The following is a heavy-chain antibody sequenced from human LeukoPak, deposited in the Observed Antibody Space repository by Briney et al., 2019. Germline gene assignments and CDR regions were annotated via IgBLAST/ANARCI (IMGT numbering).Heavy chain of an antibody. CDR3: ARALYYDSSGTFDY. CDR1: GFTFSSYA. CDR2: ISYDGSNK. V-gene: IGHV3-30*04. Sequence: PGGSLRLSCAASGFTFSSYAMHWVRQAPGKGLEWVAVISYDGSNKYYADSVKGRFTISRDNSKNTLYLQMNSLRAEDTAVYYCARALYYDSSGTFDYWGQGTLVTVSS. D-gene: IGHD3-22*01. J-gene: IGHJ4*02.